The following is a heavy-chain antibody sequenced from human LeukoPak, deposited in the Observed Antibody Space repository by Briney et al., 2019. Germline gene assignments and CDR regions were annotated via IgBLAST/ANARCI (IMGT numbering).Heavy chain of an antibody. J-gene: IGHJ4*02. CDR3: AKDLFAAVAGRGY. CDR2: IRYDGSNK. D-gene: IGHD6-19*01. V-gene: IGHV3-30*02. Sequence: SGGSLRLSCAASGFTFSSYGMHWVRQAPGKGLEWVAFIRYDGSNKYYADSVKGRFTISRDNSKNTLYLQMNSLRAEDTAVYYCAKDLFAAVAGRGYWGQGTLVTVSS. CDR1: GFTFSSYG.